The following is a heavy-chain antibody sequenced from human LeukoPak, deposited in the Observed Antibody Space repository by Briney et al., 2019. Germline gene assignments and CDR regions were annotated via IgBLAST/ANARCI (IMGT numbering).Heavy chain of an antibody. J-gene: IGHJ2*01. CDR3: ARAGYSSTWYSRYFDL. V-gene: IGHV3-7*01. CDR2: IKHDGSEK. CDR1: GFTFSTYG. D-gene: IGHD6-13*01. Sequence: GGSLRLSCAASGFTFSTYGMSWVRQAPGKGLEWVANIKHDGSEKYYVDSMKGRFTISRDNAKNSLYLQMNSLRAEDTAVYYCARAGYSSTWYSRYFDLWGRGTLVTVSS.